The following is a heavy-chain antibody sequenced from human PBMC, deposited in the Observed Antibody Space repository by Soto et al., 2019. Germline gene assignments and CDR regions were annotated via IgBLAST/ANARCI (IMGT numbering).Heavy chain of an antibody. Sequence: GGSLRLSCAASGFTFSSYWMSWVRQAPGKGLEWVANIKQDGSEKYYVDSVKGRFTISRDNAKNSLYLQMNSLRAEDTAVYYCGRAHNVLLWSGEPFDPWGQGTLVTVSS. D-gene: IGHD3-10*01. CDR3: GRAHNVLLWSGEPFDP. CDR1: GFTFSSYW. CDR2: IKQDGSEK. J-gene: IGHJ5*02. V-gene: IGHV3-7*01.